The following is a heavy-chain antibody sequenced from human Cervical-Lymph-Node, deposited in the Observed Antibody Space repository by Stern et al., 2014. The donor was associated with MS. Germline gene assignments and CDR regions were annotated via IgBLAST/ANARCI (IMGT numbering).Heavy chain of an antibody. J-gene: IGHJ3*02. D-gene: IGHD5-24*01. Sequence: EVQLVQSGAEARKPGESLKISCKGSVDSFSGYWIGWGRQRPGKGLEWMGIIYPGDSDTRYSPSFQGQVTMSGEKAINTAYLQWSSLKASDTAIYYCARRIRDGYDWDAFNIWGQGTMVTVSS. CDR2: IYPGDSDT. V-gene: IGHV5-51*03. CDR3: ARRIRDGYDWDAFNI. CDR1: VDSFSGYW.